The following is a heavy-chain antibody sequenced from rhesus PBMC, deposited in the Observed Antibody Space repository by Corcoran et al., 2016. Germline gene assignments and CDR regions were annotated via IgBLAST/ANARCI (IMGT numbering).Heavy chain of an antibody. Sequence: QAQLQGSGPGLVKPSETLSLTCAVSDASISSSWWSWIRQPPGTGLEWIGEKNGNSVSTKDNPSLKRRVTVSKDASRNQLSLKLSAVTAADTAVYYCAREISPATLTGDYRFDVWGPGVRVTVSS. J-gene: IGHJ5-1*01. CDR1: DASISSSW. V-gene: IGHV4-80*01. D-gene: IGHD7-45*01. CDR2: KNGNSVST. CDR3: AREISPATLTGDYRFDV.